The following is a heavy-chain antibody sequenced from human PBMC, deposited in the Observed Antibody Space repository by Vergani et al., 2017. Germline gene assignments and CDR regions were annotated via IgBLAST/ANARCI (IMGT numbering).Heavy chain of an antibody. CDR2: INAGNGNT. CDR1: GYTFISYA. V-gene: IGHV1-3*01. J-gene: IGHJ5*02. CDR3: ARGVYSGYSMGP. Sequence: QVQLVQSGAEVKKPGASVKVSCKASGYTFISYAMHWVRQAPGQRLEWMGWINAGNGNTKYSQKFQGRVTITTDTSASTAYMELSSLRSEDTAVYYCARGVYSGYSMGPWGQGTLVTVSS. D-gene: IGHD5-12*01.